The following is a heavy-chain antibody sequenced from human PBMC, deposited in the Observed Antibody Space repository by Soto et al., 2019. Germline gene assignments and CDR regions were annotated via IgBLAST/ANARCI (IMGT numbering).Heavy chain of an antibody. Sequence: PGGSLRLSCAASGFTFSSCEMTWFRPAQGKGLEWVSYISSSGSTIYYADSVKGRFTISRDRSNNTVYLQMNSLTVGDTAVYYCAKATATTGRALDICGQGTMCTIAS. V-gene: IGHV3-48*03. CDR1: GFTFSSCE. CDR3: AKATATTGRALDI. CDR2: ISSSGSTI. J-gene: IGHJ3*02. D-gene: IGHD1-1*01.